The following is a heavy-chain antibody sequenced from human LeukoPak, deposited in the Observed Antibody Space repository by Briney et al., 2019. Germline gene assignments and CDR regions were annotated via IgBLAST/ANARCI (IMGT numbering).Heavy chain of an antibody. Sequence: GGSLRLSCAASGFTFSSYAMSWVRQAPGKGLEWVSAISGSGGSTYYADSVKGRFTISRDNSKNTLYLQMNSLRAEDTAVYYYARVGVGDYYDSSGYPDYWGQGTLVTVSS. D-gene: IGHD3-22*01. CDR1: GFTFSSYA. J-gene: IGHJ4*02. CDR2: ISGSGGST. V-gene: IGHV3-23*01. CDR3: ARVGVGDYYDSSGYPDY.